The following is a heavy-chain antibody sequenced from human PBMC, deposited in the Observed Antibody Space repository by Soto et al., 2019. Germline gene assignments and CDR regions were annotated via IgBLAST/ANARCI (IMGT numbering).Heavy chain of an antibody. V-gene: IGHV1-69*08. Sequence: QVQLVQSGAEVKKPGSSVKVSCKASGGTFSSYTISWVRQAPGQGLEWMGRIIPILGIANYAQKFQGRVTITADKSTSTAYMELSSLRSEDTAVYYCARDNHYGDYEQDYWGQGTLVTVSS. D-gene: IGHD4-17*01. CDR3: ARDNHYGDYEQDY. CDR1: GGTFSSYT. J-gene: IGHJ4*02. CDR2: IIPILGIA.